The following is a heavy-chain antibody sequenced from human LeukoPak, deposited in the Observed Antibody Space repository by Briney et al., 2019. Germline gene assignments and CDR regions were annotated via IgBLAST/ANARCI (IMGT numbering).Heavy chain of an antibody. D-gene: IGHD3-3*01. J-gene: IGHJ6*02. CDR3: ARVEGIFGVVRCYYYGMDV. Sequence: SSVPVSCLASGGTFSSYAISWLRQAPGQGVEWMGRIIPIFGIANYPQKFPGRVTITADQSTSTAYMELSSLRSEDTAVYYCARVEGIFGVVRCYYYGMDVWGQGTTVTVSS. CDR2: IIPIFGIA. V-gene: IGHV1-69*04. CDR1: GGTFSSYA.